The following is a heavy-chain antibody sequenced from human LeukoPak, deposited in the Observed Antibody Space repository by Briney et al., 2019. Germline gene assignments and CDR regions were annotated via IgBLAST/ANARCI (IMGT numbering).Heavy chain of an antibody. CDR2: IKQDGSEK. J-gene: IGHJ4*02. V-gene: IGHV3-7*03. CDR1: GFTFSSYW. CDR3: ATSPASSCLDY. D-gene: IGHD6-13*01. Sequence: GGSLRLSCVASGFTFSSYWMSWVRQTPGKGLEWVANIKQDGSEKNYVDSVKGRFTISRDNAKNSLYLQMNSLRAEDTAVYYCATSPASSCLDYWGQGTLVTVSS.